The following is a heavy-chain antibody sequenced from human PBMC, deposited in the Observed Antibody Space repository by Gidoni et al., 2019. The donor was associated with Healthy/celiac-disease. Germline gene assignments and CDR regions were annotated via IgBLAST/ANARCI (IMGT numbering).Heavy chain of an antibody. CDR3: AKDHGSSSPTTYYYYGMDV. V-gene: IGHV3-23*01. CDR2: ISVSGGST. D-gene: IGHD6-6*01. Sequence: EVQLLESGGGLVQPGGSLRLSCAASGFTFSSSAMSWVRQAPGKGLEWVSAISVSGGSTYYADSVKGRFTISRDNSKNTLYLQMNSLRAEDTAVYYCAKDHGSSSPTTYYYYGMDVWGQGTTVTVSS. CDR1: GFTFSSSA. J-gene: IGHJ6*02.